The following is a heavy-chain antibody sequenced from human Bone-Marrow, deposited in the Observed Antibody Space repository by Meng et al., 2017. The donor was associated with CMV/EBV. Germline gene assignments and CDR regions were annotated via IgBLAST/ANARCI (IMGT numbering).Heavy chain of an antibody. V-gene: IGHV4-38-2*02. J-gene: IGHJ4*02. CDR1: GYSISSGYY. Sequence: SETLSLTCTVSGYSISSGYYWSWIRQPPGKGLEWIGEINHSGSTNYNPSLKSRVTISVDTSKNQFSLKLSSVTAADTAVYYCARDRPPYYFDYWGQGTLVTVSS. CDR2: INHSGST. CDR3: ARDRPPYYFDY.